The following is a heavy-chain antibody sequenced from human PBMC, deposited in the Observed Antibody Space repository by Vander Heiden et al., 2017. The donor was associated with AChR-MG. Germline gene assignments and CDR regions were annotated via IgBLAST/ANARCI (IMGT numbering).Heavy chain of an antibody. D-gene: IGHD5-18*01. Sequence: QITLKESGPTLVKPTQTLTLTCTFSGFSLSTSGVGVGWIRQPPGKALEWLALIYWDDDKRYSPSLKSRLTITKDTSKNQVVLTMTNMDPVDTATYYCAHSSSRVYSYGYKVFLPYDYWGQGTLVTVSS. J-gene: IGHJ4*02. V-gene: IGHV2-5*02. CDR3: AHSSSRVYSYGYKVFLPYDY. CDR2: IYWDDDK. CDR1: GFSLSTSGVG.